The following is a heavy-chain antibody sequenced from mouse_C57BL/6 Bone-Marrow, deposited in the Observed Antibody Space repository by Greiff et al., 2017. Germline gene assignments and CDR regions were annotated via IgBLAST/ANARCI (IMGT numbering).Heavy chain of an antibody. J-gene: IGHJ3*01. CDR2: ISSGGSYT. Sequence: EVKLVESGGDLVKPGGSLKLSCAASGFTFSSYGMSWVRQTPDKRLEWVATISSGGSYTYYPDSVKGRFTISRDNAKSTLYLQMSSLRSEDTALYYCARQWDDGYPWLVYWGQGTLVTVSA. CDR3: ARQWDDGYPWLVY. V-gene: IGHV5-6*01. D-gene: IGHD2-3*01. CDR1: GFTFSSYG.